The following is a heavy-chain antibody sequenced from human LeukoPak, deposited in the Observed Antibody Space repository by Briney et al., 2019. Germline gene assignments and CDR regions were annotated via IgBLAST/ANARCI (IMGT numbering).Heavy chain of an antibody. J-gene: IGHJ6*02. D-gene: IGHD4-11*01. Sequence: PGGSLRLSCAASGFTFSSYAMSWVRQAPGKGLEWVSAISGSGGSTYYADSVKGRFTISRDNSKNTLYLQMNSLRAEDTAVYYCAKDTVTPPLYYYYYGMDVWGQGTTVTVSS. V-gene: IGHV3-23*01. CDR3: AKDTVTPPLYYYYYGMDV. CDR1: GFTFSSYA. CDR2: ISGSGGST.